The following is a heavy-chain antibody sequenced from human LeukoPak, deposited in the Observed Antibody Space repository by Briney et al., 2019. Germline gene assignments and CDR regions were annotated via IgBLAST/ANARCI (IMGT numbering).Heavy chain of an antibody. CDR1: GGSISSSNW. CDR3: ARLEVEMATITSSYFDY. Sequence: SGTLSLTCAVSGGSISSSNWWSWVRQPPGKGLEWIGEIYHSGSTNYNPSLKSRVAISVDKSKNQFSLKLSSVTAADTAVYYCARLEVEMATITSSYFDYWGQGTLVTVSS. V-gene: IGHV4-4*02. CDR2: IYHSGST. D-gene: IGHD5-24*01. J-gene: IGHJ4*02.